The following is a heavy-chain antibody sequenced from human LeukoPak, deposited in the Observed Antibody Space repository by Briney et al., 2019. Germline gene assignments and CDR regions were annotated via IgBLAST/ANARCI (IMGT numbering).Heavy chain of an antibody. CDR3: TKGSAVVWNNWFDP. V-gene: IGHV3-23*01. CDR2: ISVSGINT. CDR1: GFRLNTYV. J-gene: IGHJ5*02. D-gene: IGHD6-19*01. Sequence: GGSLTLSCAPSGFRLNTYVMNWVRQAPGRGLEWVSSISVSGINTYYADSVKGRFTVSRDNSKDMLYLQMSSLKVEDTAVYYCTKGSAVVWNNWFDPWGQGSLVTVSS.